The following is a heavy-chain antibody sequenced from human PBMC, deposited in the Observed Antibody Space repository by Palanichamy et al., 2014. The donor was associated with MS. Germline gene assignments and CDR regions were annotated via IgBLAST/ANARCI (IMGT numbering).Heavy chain of an antibody. V-gene: IGHV3-48*03. Sequence: EVTLVESGGGLVQPGGSLRLSCTASGFTFKNYDMNWVRQAPGTGLEWVSYISGSGATLDYINSVRGRFTISRDNAKNSLFLQMNSLRAEDTALYYCARTTVLRLVDYWGQGIQVTVSS. CDR3: ARTTVLRLVDY. J-gene: IGHJ4*02. CDR2: ISGSGATL. CDR1: GFTFKNYD. D-gene: IGHD1-14*01.